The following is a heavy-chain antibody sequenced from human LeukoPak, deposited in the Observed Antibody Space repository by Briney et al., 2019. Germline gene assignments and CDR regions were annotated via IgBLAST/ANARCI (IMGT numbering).Heavy chain of an antibody. D-gene: IGHD2-2*01. V-gene: IGHV1-69*13. J-gene: IGHJ4*02. Sequence: GASVKVSCKASGGSFSSYAISWVRQAPGQGLEWVGGIIPIFGTANYAQKFQGRVTITADESTSTAYMELSSLRSEDTAVYYCFLIVVVPAAISYWGQGTLVTVSS. CDR3: FLIVVVPAAISY. CDR2: IIPIFGTA. CDR1: GGSFSSYA.